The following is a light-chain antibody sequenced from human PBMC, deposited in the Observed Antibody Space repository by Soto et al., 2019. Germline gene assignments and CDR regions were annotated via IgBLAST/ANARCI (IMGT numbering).Light chain of an antibody. CDR2: GNS. CDR3: HSYYSSLSGWV. Sequence: QSVLTQPPSVSGAPGQRVTISCTGSSSNIGAGYDVHWYQQLPGTAPKLLIYGNSNRPSGVPDRFSGSKSGTSASLAITGLQAEDEADYYCHSYYSSLSGWVFGGGTTLTVL. V-gene: IGLV1-40*01. CDR1: SSNIGAGYD. J-gene: IGLJ3*02.